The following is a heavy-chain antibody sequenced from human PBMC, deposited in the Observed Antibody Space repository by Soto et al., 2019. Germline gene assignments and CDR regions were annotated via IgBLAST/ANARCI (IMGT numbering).Heavy chain of an antibody. CDR3: AKAYSGSQEGFDP. CDR1: GFTFSSYG. CDR2: ISYDGSNK. D-gene: IGHD1-26*01. J-gene: IGHJ5*02. Sequence: QVQLVESGGGVVQPGRSLRLSCAASGFTFSSYGMHWVRQAPGKGLEWVAVISYDGSNKYYADSVKGRFTISRDNSKNPLYLQMNSLRAEDTAVYYCAKAYSGSQEGFDPWGQGTLVTVSS. V-gene: IGHV3-30*18.